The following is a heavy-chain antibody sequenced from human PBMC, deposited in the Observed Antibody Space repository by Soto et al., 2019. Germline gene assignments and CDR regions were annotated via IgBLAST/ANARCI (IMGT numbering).Heavy chain of an antibody. CDR3: ARVIQLWYFDY. J-gene: IGHJ4*02. CDR1: GGSISSYY. CDR2: IYYSGST. V-gene: IGHV4-59*01. D-gene: IGHD5-18*01. Sequence: SETLSLTCTVSGGSISSYYWSWIRQPPGKGLEWIGYIYYSGSTNYNPSLKSRVTISVDTSKNQFSLKLSSVTAADTAVYYCARVIQLWYFDYWGQGTLVTVSS.